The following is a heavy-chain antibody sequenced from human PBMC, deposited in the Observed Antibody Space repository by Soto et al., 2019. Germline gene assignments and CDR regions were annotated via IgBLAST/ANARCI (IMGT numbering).Heavy chain of an antibody. V-gene: IGHV3-9*01. D-gene: IGHD6-19*01. CDR2: ISWNSGSI. Sequence: GGSLRLSCAASGFTFDDYAMHWVRQAPGKGLEWVSGISWNSGSIGYADSVKGRFTISRDNAENSLYLQMNSLRAEDTALYYCAKDREYSSAYWYFDLWGRGTLVTVSS. J-gene: IGHJ2*01. CDR3: AKDREYSSAYWYFDL. CDR1: GFTFDDYA.